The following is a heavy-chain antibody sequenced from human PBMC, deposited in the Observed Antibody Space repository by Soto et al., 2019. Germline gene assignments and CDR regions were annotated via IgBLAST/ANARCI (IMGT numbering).Heavy chain of an antibody. CDR3: ASMSMLQGVFDY. J-gene: IGHJ4*02. CDR1: GGSISSGGYY. CDR2: IYYSGST. Sequence: QVQLQESGPGLVKPSQTLSLTCTVSGGSISSGGYYWSWIRQHPGKGLEWIGYIYYSGSTYYNPSIQRRVTISVDTSKNQFSLKLSSVTAADTAVYYCASMSMLQGVFDYWGQGTLVTVSS. D-gene: IGHD2-15*01. V-gene: IGHV4-31*03.